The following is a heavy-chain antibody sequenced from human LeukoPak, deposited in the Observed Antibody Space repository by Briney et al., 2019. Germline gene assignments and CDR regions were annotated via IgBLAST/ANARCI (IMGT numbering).Heavy chain of an antibody. V-gene: IGHV3-21*01. J-gene: IGHJ4*02. Sequence: PGGSLRLSCAASGFTFSSYSMNWVRQAPGKGLEWVSSISSSSSYIYYADSVKGRFTISRDNSKNTLYLQMNSLRAEDTAVYYCAKQQWLVEQYWGQGTLVTVSS. CDR1: GFTFSSYS. CDR2: ISSSSSYI. D-gene: IGHD6-19*01. CDR3: AKQQWLVEQY.